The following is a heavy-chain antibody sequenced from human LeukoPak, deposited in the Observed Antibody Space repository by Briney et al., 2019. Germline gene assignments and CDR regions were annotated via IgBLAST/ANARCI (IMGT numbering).Heavy chain of an antibody. CDR1: GFTFSSYS. Sequence: GGSLRLSCAASGFTFSSYSMNWDRQAPGKGLEWVSSISSSSSYIYYADSVKGRFTISRDNAKNSLYLQMNSLRAEDTAVYYCARDPANSSGWFPSGYYYYGMDVWGQGTTVTVSS. D-gene: IGHD6-19*01. CDR2: ISSSSSYI. CDR3: ARDPANSSGWFPSGYYYYGMDV. V-gene: IGHV3-21*01. J-gene: IGHJ6*02.